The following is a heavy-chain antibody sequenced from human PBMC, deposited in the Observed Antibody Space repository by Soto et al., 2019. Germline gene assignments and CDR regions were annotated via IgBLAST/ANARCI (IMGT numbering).Heavy chain of an antibody. D-gene: IGHD6-13*01. J-gene: IGHJ4*02. Sequence: ALRLSCAASGFTFSSYAMHWVRQAPGKGLEWVAVISYDGINKYYADSVKGRFTISRDNSKNTLYLQMNSLRAEDTAVYYCARDWAAAAPDYWGQGTLVTVSS. V-gene: IGHV3-30-3*01. CDR2: ISYDGINK. CDR1: GFTFSSYA. CDR3: ARDWAAAAPDY.